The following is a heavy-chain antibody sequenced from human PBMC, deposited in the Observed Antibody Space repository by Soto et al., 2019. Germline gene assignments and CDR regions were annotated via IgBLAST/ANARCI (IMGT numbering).Heavy chain of an antibody. CDR1: GFTFSSYA. Sequence: PGGSLRLSCAASGFTFSSYAMSWVRQAPGKGLEWVSAISGSGGSTYYADSVKGRFTISRDNSKNTLYLQMNSLRAEDTAVYYCARDYCSGSRYYYYYYMDVCGKGTTVTVSS. V-gene: IGHV3-23*01. D-gene: IGHD3-10*01. CDR3: ARDYCSGSRYYYYYYMDV. J-gene: IGHJ6*03. CDR2: ISGSGGST.